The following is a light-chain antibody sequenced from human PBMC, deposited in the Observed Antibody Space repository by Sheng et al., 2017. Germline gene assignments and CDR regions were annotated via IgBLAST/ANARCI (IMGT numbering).Light chain of an antibody. J-gene: IGLJ2*01. CDR3: NSYTGSSTLV. CDR2: DVS. CDR1: SSDVGGYNY. Sequence: QSALTQPASVSGSPGQSITISCTGTSSDVGGYNYVSWYQRHPGKAPRLMIYDVSNRPSGVSNRFSGSKSGNTASLTISGLQAEDEADYYCNSYTGSSTLVFGGGTKLTVL. V-gene: IGLV2-14*01.